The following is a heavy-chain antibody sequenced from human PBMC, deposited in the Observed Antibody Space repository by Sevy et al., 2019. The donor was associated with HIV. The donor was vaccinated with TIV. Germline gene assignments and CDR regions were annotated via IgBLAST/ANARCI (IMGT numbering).Heavy chain of an antibody. CDR1: RYSLTELS. V-gene: IGHV1-24*01. CDR2: FDPEDGKT. D-gene: IGHD5-12*01. Sequence: ASVKDSCKVSRYSLTELSMHWVRQAPGKGLEWMGGFDPEDGKTIYAQKFQGRVTMTEDTSTDTAYMELSSLRSEDTAVFYCVGSRSGLPHFDYWGQGTLVTVSS. CDR3: VGSRSGLPHFDY. J-gene: IGHJ4*02.